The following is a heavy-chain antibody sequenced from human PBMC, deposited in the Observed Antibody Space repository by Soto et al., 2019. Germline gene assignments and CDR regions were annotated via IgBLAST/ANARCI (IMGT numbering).Heavy chain of an antibody. CDR1: GFTFSSYA. CDR3: AKARFNWNYYGLDV. V-gene: IGHV3-23*01. D-gene: IGHD1-20*01. J-gene: IGHJ6*04. CDR2: ISGSGGST. Sequence: GGSLRLSCAASGFTFSSYAMSWLRQAPGKGLEWVSAISGSGGSTYYADSVKGRFTISRDNSKNTLYLQMNSLRAEDTAVYYCAKARFNWNYYGLDVWGEGTTVTVSS.